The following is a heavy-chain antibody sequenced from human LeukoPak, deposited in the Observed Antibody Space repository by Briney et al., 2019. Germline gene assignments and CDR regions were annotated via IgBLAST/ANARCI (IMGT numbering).Heavy chain of an antibody. CDR3: ATDGAGFDT. Sequence: GGSLRLSCAASGFTFSDYYMSWIRQAPGKGLEWLSYINTGGTNTHYSDSVKGRFTISRDNAKKSLYLEMNNLRAEDTAVYYCATDGAGFDTWGQGVLVTVSS. V-gene: IGHV3-11*01. CDR2: INTGGTNT. J-gene: IGHJ5*02. CDR1: GFTFSDYY.